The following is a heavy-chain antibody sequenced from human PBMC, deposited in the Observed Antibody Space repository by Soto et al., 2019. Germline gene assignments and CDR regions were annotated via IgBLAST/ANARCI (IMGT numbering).Heavy chain of an antibody. CDR1: GFTFSSYA. CDR3: AKKTTSSRWYDGAFDI. D-gene: IGHD6-13*01. CDR2: ISGSGGST. J-gene: IGHJ3*02. Sequence: PGGSLRLSCAASGFTFSSYAMSWVRQAPGKGLEWVSAISGSGGSTYYADSVKGRFTISRDNSKNTLYLQMNSLRAEDTAVYYCAKKTTSSRWYDGAFDIWGQGTMVTVSS. V-gene: IGHV3-23*01.